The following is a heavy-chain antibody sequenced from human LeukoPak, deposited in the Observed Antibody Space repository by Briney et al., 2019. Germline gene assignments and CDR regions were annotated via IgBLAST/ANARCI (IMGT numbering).Heavy chain of an antibody. CDR2: IYYSGST. CDR3: ARGTDYYDAQGYYGMDV. Sequence: SETLSLTCTVSGGSISSGGYYWSWLRQHPGKGLEWIGYIYYSGSTYYNPSLKSRVTISVDTSKNQFSLKLSSVTAADTAVYYCARGTDYYDAQGYYGMDVWGQGTTVTVSS. J-gene: IGHJ6*02. CDR1: GGSISSGGYY. D-gene: IGHD3-22*01. V-gene: IGHV4-31*03.